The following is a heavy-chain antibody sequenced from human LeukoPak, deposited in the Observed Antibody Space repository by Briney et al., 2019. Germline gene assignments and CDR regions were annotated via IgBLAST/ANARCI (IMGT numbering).Heavy chain of an antibody. Sequence: ASVKVSCKASGYTFTSYGISWVRQAPGQGLEWMGWISAYNGNTNYAQKLQGRVTMTTDTSTSTAYMELRSLRSDDTAVYYCARYDSSGWDYYYGMDVWGQGTLVTVSS. CDR3: ARYDSSGWDYYYGMDV. D-gene: IGHD3-22*01. V-gene: IGHV1-18*01. CDR2: ISAYNGNT. CDR1: GYTFTSYG. J-gene: IGHJ6*02.